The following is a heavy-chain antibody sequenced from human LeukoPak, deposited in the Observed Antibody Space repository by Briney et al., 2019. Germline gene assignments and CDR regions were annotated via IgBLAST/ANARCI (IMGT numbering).Heavy chain of an antibody. CDR3: ARVGYCIKGVCYNYDY. CDR2: INPNTGVT. CDR1: GYTFTVNY. D-gene: IGHD2-8*01. Sequence: GASVKVSCKTSGYTFTVNYLHWVRQAPGQAPEWMGWINPNTGVTRYAQKFKDRVTMTRDTSIRTAYMELSWLTFDDTAVYYCARVGYCIKGVCYNYDYWVQGTPVTVSS. J-gene: IGHJ4*02. V-gene: IGHV1-2*02.